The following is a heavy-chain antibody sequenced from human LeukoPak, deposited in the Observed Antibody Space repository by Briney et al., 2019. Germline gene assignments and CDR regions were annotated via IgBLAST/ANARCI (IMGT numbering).Heavy chain of an antibody. V-gene: IGHV3-66*01. CDR1: GFTVSSNY. CDR3: ARDRVYGDAPEDYYYYYGMDV. Sequence: GGSLRPSCAASGFTVSSNYMSWVRQAPGKGLEWVSVIYSGGSTYYADSVKGRFTISRDNSKNTLYLQMNSLRAEDTAVYYCARDRVYGDAPEDYYYYYGMDVWGQGTTVTVSS. D-gene: IGHD4-17*01. J-gene: IGHJ6*02. CDR2: IYSGGST.